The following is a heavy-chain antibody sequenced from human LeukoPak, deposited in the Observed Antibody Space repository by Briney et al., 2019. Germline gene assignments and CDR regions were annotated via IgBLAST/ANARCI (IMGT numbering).Heavy chain of an antibody. CDR1: GGTFSSYA. CDR2: IIPIFGTA. V-gene: IGHV1-69*01. CDR3: AGGKNGVVPAAIRVDAFDI. Sequence: SVKVSCKASGGTFSSYAISWVRQAPGQGLEWMGGIIPIFGTANYAQKFQGRVTITADESTSTAYMELSSLRSEDTAVYYCAGGKNGVVPAAIRVDAFDIWGQGTMVTVSS. D-gene: IGHD2-2*02. J-gene: IGHJ3*02.